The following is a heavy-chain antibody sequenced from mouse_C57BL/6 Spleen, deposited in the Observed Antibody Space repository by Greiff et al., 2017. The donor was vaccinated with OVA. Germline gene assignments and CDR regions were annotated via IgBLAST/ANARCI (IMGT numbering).Heavy chain of an antibody. J-gene: IGHJ2*01. CDR1: GFNIKDYY. CDR2: IDPEDGET. D-gene: IGHD2-1*01. V-gene: IGHV14-2*01. CDR3: ARREYYGNFFDY. Sequence: VQLQQSGAELVKPGASVKLSCTASGFNIKDYYMHWVKQRTEQGLEWIGRIDPEDGETKYAPNFQGKATITADTSSNTAYLQLSSLTSEDTAVYYCARREYYGNFFDYWGKGTTLTVSS.